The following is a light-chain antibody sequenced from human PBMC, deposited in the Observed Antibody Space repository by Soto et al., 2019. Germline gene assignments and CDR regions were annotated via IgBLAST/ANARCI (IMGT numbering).Light chain of an antibody. CDR3: QQYNSYS. V-gene: IGKV3-20*01. CDR1: QSVRPNF. Sequence: EIVLTQSPGTLSLSPGERATLSCRASQSVRPNFLAWYQQKPGQAPRLLIYGVSDRATGIPDRFSGSGSGTEFTLTISSLQPDDFATYYCQQYNSYSFGQGTKVDIK. CDR2: GVS. J-gene: IGKJ1*01.